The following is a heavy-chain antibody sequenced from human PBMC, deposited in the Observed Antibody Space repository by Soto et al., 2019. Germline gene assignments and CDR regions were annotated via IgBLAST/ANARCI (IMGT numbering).Heavy chain of an antibody. CDR1: GGSISSGGYY. J-gene: IGHJ6*02. Sequence: SETLSLTCTVSGGSISSGGYYWSWIRQHPGKGLEWIGYIYYSGSTYYNPSLKSRVTISVDTSKNQFSLKLSSVTAADTAVYYCARGGDCSSTSCASRIYYYYYGVDVWGQGTTVTVSS. V-gene: IGHV4-31*03. D-gene: IGHD2-2*01. CDR2: IYYSGST. CDR3: ARGGDCSSTSCASRIYYYYYGVDV.